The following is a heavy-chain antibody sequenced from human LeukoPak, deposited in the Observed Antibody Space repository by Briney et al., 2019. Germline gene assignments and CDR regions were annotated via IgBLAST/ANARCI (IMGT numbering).Heavy chain of an antibody. Sequence: PSETLSLTCTVSGGSISSYYWSWIRQPPGKGLEWIGYIYYSVSTNYNPSLKSRVTISVDTSKNQFSLKLSSVTAADTAGYYCAREPPPPGIAVAGTGAFDIWGQGTMVTVSS. CDR3: AREPPPPGIAVAGTGAFDI. CDR1: GGSISSYY. CDR2: IYYSVST. D-gene: IGHD6-19*01. V-gene: IGHV4-59*01. J-gene: IGHJ3*02.